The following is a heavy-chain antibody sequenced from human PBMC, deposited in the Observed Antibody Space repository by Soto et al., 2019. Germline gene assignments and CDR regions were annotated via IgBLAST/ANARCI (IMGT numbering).Heavy chain of an antibody. CDR3: ARNIEMATMDY. V-gene: IGHV1-69*13. Sequence: VKVSCKASGSTFSSYAISWVRQAPGQGLEWMGGIIPIFGTANYAQKFQGRVTITADESTSTAYMELSSLRSEDTAVCYCARNIEMATMDYWGRGTLVTVSS. CDR1: GSTFSSYA. D-gene: IGHD5-12*01. J-gene: IGHJ4*02. CDR2: IIPIFGTA.